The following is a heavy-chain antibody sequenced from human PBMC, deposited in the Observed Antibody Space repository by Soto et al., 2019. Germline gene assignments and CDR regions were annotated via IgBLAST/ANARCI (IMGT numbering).Heavy chain of an antibody. Sequence: QVQLVESGGGVVQPGSSLRLSCVASGFTFRRYTMYWVRQAPGKGLEWVAVISLDGGNKYYADSVKGRFTIYRDNFKNTLYLQMNSLRGEDTAVYYCARDRVGVTLLDYYYGLDVWGQGTTVTVS. CDR3: ARDRVGVTLLDYYYGLDV. D-gene: IGHD2-15*01. V-gene: IGHV3-30-3*01. J-gene: IGHJ6*02. CDR2: ISLDGGNK. CDR1: GFTFRRYT.